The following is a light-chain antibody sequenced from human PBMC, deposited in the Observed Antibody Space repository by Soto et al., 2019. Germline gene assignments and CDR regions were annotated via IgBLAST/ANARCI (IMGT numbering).Light chain of an antibody. Sequence: QSVLTQPPSASGTPGQRVTISCSGSSSNIGSNFVYWYQQLPGTAPKLLIYRNNQRPSEVPDRFSGSKSGTSASLAISGLRSEDEAGYYCAAWDDSLSGVVFGGGTKLTVL. J-gene: IGLJ2*01. CDR2: RNN. CDR1: SSNIGSNF. V-gene: IGLV1-47*01. CDR3: AAWDDSLSGVV.